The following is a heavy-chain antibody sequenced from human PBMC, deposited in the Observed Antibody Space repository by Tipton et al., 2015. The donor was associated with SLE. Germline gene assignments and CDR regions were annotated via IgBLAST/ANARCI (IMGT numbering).Heavy chain of an antibody. CDR3: ARGLSSLVGFYYYYYMDV. V-gene: IGHV4-34*01. Sequence: TLSLTCTVSGGSISGYYWSWIRQPPGKGLEWIGEINHSGSTTYNPSLKSRVTISIDTSKNQFSLKLSSVTAADTAVYYCARGLSSLVGFYYYYYMDVWGKGTTVTVSS. D-gene: IGHD2-8*02. CDR2: INHSGST. CDR1: GGSISGYY. J-gene: IGHJ6*03.